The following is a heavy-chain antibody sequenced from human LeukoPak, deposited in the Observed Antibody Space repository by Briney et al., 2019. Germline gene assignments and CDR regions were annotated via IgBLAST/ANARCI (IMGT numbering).Heavy chain of an antibody. J-gene: IGHJ4*02. CDR3: AREIGPRQLHLWGSAFDY. Sequence: GSSVKVSCKASGGTFSSYAISWVRQAPRQGLEWMGGIIPIFGTANYAQKFQGRVTITADESTSTVYMELSSLRSEDTAVYYCAREIGPRQLHLWGSAFDYWGQGTLVTVSS. D-gene: IGHD5-18*01. CDR2: IIPIFGTA. V-gene: IGHV1-69*01. CDR1: GGTFSSYA.